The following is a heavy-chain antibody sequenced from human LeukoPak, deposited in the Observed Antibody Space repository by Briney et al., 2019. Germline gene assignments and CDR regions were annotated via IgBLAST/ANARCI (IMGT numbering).Heavy chain of an antibody. J-gene: IGHJ4*02. CDR2: IFYSGST. CDR1: GGSISSYY. CDR3: ARGVNSGYFDY. D-gene: IGHD1-26*01. V-gene: IGHV4-59*13. Sequence: AETLSLTCTVSGGSISSYYWSWLRQPRGKGVGWVGYIFYSGSTNYNPSLKSRVTISVETSKNQFSLKLPSVTAADTAVYYCARGVNSGYFDYCGQGTLVTVSS.